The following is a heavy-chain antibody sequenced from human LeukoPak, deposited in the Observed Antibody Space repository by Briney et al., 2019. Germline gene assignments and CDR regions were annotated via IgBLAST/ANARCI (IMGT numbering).Heavy chain of an antibody. J-gene: IGHJ4*02. CDR3: AKANYDFWSGYFDY. V-gene: IGHV4-61*02. Sequence: SETLSLTCTVSGGSISSGSYYWSWIRQPAGKGLEWIGRIYTSGSTNYNPSLKSRVTISVDTSKNQFSLKLSSVTAADTAVYYCAKANYDFWSGYFDYWGQGTLVTVSS. CDR2: IYTSGST. CDR1: GGSISSGSYY. D-gene: IGHD3-3*01.